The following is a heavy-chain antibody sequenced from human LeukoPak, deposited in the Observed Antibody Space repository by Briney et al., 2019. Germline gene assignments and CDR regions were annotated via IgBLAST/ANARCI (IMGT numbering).Heavy chain of an antibody. Sequence: PGGSLRLSCAASGYTFSSYWIHCARQAPGKGLVWVSRIDTDGSFTSYADSVRGRFTISRDNAKNTLYLQMCSLRTGDIAVLYCMDRTVGAPGDDFWGQGTLVTVSS. J-gene: IGHJ4*02. V-gene: IGHV3-74*01. CDR1: GYTFSSYW. CDR2: IDTDGSFT. CDR3: MDRTVGAPGDDF. D-gene: IGHD1-26*01.